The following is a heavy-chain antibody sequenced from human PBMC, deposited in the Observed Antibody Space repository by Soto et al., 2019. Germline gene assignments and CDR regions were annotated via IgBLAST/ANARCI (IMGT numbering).Heavy chain of an antibody. J-gene: IGHJ6*02. D-gene: IGHD3-10*01. CDR3: AKDTAMVRGSPRYYYYGMDV. CDR1: GFTFSSYA. Sequence: LGGSLRLSCAASGFTFSSYAMSWVRQAPGKGLEWVSAISGSGGSTYYADSVKGRFTISRDNSKNTLYLQMNSLRAEDTAVYYCAKDTAMVRGSPRYYYYGMDVWGQGTTVTVSS. CDR2: ISGSGGST. V-gene: IGHV3-23*01.